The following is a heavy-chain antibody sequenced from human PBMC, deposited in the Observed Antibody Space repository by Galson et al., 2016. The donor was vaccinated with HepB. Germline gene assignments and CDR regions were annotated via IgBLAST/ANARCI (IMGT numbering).Heavy chain of an antibody. V-gene: IGHV4-31*03. CDR1: GGSISSGGYY. CDR2: IFDSGST. D-gene: IGHD1-7*01. Sequence: TLSLTCTVSGGSISSGGYYWSWIRQHPGKGLEWIGYIFDSGSTYYNPSLKSRVSISADTSKRQFSLKLTPVTDADTAVYYCARSLELVVNFYYWGQGTLVTVS. CDR3: ARSLELVVNFYY. J-gene: IGHJ4*02.